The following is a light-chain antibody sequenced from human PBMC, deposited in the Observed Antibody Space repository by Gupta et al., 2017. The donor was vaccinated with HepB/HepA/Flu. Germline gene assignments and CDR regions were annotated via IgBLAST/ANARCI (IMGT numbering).Light chain of an antibody. CDR3: QQYCSSPPT. CDR1: QSVLYSSNNKNY. V-gene: IGKV4-1*01. Sequence: DIVMTQSPDSLAVSLGERATIHCKSSQSVLYSSNNKNYLAWYQQKPGQPPKLLIYWASTRESGVPDRFSGSGSGTDFTLTISSLQAEDFAVYYCQQYCSSPPTFGQGTKVEIK. J-gene: IGKJ1*01. CDR2: WAS.